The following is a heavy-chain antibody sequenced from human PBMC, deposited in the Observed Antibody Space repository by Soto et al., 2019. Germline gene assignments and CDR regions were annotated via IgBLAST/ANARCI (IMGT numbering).Heavy chain of an antibody. J-gene: IGHJ4*02. CDR2: ISGSGGST. CDR3: AKDTDYYDSSGPFDY. D-gene: IGHD3-22*01. CDR1: GFTFISYA. Sequence: GGSLTLYCADPGFTFISYAMSWVRQAPGKGLEWVSAISGSGGSTYYADSVKGRFTISRDNSKNTLYLQMNSLRAEDTAVYYCAKDTDYYDSSGPFDYWGQGTLVTVSS. V-gene: IGHV3-23*01.